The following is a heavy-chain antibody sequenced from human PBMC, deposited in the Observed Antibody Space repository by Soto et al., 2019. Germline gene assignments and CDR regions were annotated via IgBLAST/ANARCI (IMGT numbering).Heavy chain of an antibody. CDR2: ISYDGSNK. D-gene: IGHD5-18*01. J-gene: IGHJ2*01. CDR1: GFTFSSYA. V-gene: IGHV3-30-3*01. CDR3: ARDPLWGTAMVLCYFDL. Sequence: QVQLVESGGGVVQPGRSLRLSCAASGFTFSSYAMHWVRQAPGKGLEWVAVISYDGSNKYYADSVKGRFTISRDNSKNTLYLQMNSLRAEDTAVYYCARDPLWGTAMVLCYFDLWGRGTLVTVSS.